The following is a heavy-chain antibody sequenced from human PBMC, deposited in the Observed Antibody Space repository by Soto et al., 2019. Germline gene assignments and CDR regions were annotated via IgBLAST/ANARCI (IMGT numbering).Heavy chain of an antibody. CDR3: ARARHYYGSGSYYNIPPNYYYYYGMDV. J-gene: IGHJ6*02. D-gene: IGHD3-10*01. CDR1: GGTFSSYA. Sequence: AASVKVSCKASGGTFSSYAISWVRQAPGQGLEWMGGIIPIFGTANYAQKFQGRVTITADESTSTAYMELSSLRSEDTAVYYCARARHYYGSGSYYNIPPNYYYYYGMDVWGQGTTVTVSS. V-gene: IGHV1-69*13. CDR2: IIPIFGTA.